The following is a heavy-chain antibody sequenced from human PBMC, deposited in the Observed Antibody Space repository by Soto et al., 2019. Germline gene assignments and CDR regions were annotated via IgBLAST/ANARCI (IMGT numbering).Heavy chain of an antibody. J-gene: IGHJ5*02. CDR2: LYFTGST. CDR3: ARLRDASGWFDP. V-gene: IGHV4-39*01. Sequence: QLQLQESGPGLVKPSETLSLTCTVSGGSISSTTYYWGWIRQPPGKGLGWIGRLYFTGSTYFHPALKDRHNIPVDTSQNQFSLRLSSVTAADTALYYCARLRDASGWFDPWGQGTLVTVSS. D-gene: IGHD2-2*01. CDR1: GGSISSTTYY.